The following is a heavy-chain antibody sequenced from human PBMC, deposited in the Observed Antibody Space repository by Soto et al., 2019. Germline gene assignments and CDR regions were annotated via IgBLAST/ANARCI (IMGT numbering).Heavy chain of an antibody. V-gene: IGHV3-33*01. J-gene: IGHJ6*02. CDR2: IWYDGSNK. CDR1: GFTFSSYG. CDR3: ARDGSPYGDLYYYYYGMDV. Sequence: PGGSLRLSCAASGFTFSSYGMHWVRQAPGKGLEWVAVIWYDGSNKYYADSVKGRFTISRDNSKNTLYLQMNSLRAEDTAVYYCARDGSPYGDLYYYYYGMDVWGQGTTVTVSS. D-gene: IGHD4-17*01.